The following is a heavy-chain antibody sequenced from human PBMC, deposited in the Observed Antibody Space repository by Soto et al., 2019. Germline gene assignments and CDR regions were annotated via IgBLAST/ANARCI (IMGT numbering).Heavy chain of an antibody. Sequence: QVQLVQSGAEVKKPGASVKDSCKASGYTFTSYAMHWVRQAPGQRLEWMGWINAGNGNTKYSHKSQGRVTITRDTSASTAYMELSSLRSEDTAVYYCARDAPLGYSSGWYGMDYWGQGTLVTVSS. CDR2: INAGNGNT. D-gene: IGHD6-19*01. J-gene: IGHJ4*02. CDR3: ARDAPLGYSSGWYGMDY. V-gene: IGHV1-3*01. CDR1: GYTFTSYA.